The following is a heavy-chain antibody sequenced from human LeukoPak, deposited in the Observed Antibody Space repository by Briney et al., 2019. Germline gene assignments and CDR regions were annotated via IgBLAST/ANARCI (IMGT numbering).Heavy chain of an antibody. Sequence: SETLSLTCAVYGGSFSGYYWSWIRQPPGKGLEWIGEINHSRSTNYNPSLKSRVTISVDTSKNQFSLKLSSVTAADTAVYYCARGLGYDILTGYRSPPARYGMDVWGQGTTVTVSS. CDR1: GGSFSGYY. V-gene: IGHV4-34*01. CDR3: ARGLGYDILTGYRSPPARYGMDV. D-gene: IGHD3-9*01. CDR2: INHSRST. J-gene: IGHJ6*02.